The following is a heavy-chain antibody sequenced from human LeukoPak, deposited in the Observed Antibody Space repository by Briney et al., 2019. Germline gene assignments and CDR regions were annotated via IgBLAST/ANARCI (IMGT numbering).Heavy chain of an antibody. CDR1: GGSISSYY. D-gene: IGHD2-2*01. J-gene: IGHJ4*02. Sequence: SETLSLTCTVSGGSISSYYWNWIRQPAGKGPEWIGYIYNSGSTNYNPSLKSRVTISLDTSKKQFSLKLTSVTAADTAIYYCATEYCASSSCRFDSWGQGTLVTVSS. CDR2: IYNSGST. V-gene: IGHV4-59*01. CDR3: ATEYCASSSCRFDS.